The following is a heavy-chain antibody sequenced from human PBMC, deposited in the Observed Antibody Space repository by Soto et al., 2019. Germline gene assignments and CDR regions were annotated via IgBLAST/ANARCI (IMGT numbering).Heavy chain of an antibody. V-gene: IGHV1-69*01. CDR2: IIPMFGTP. CDR1: GGAFTDYI. D-gene: IGHD1-26*01. Sequence: QVQLVQSGAEVKKPGSSVKVSCKASGGAFTDYIFDWVRQAPGQGLEWMGGIIPMFGTPKYAQKFQHRVTISADVSTGTAYMELTRLRFDDTAGYYCAGGRVQPPVGLYFESWGEGTRVTVSS. J-gene: IGHJ4*02. CDR3: AGGRVQPPVGLYFES.